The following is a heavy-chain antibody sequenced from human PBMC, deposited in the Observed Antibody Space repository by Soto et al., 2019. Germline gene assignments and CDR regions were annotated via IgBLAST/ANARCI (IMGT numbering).Heavy chain of an antibody. CDR2: ISRSGGNT. D-gene: IGHD6-25*01. CDR3: AKGETTAGYYYYYAMDV. V-gene: IGHV3-23*01. J-gene: IGHJ6*02. CDR1: GFTFSNYV. Sequence: RGSLRLSCAASGFTFSNYVMSWVRQAPGKGLEWVSAISRSGGNTYYADSVKGRFTISRDNSKNTVYLQMKSLRAEDTALYYCAKGETTAGYYYYYAMDVWGQGTTVTVSS.